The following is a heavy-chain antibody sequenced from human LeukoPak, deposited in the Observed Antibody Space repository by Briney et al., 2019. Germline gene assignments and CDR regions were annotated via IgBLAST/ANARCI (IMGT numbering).Heavy chain of an antibody. D-gene: IGHD3-10*01. CDR2: ISYDGSNK. CDR1: GFTFSSYA. CDR3: ARDGITYYYGSGSYPHY. V-gene: IGHV3-30-3*01. Sequence: PGRSLRLSCAASGFTFSSYAMHWVRQAPGKGLEWVAVISYDGSNKYYADSVKGRFTISRDNSKNTLYLQMNSLRAEDTAVYYCARDGITYYYGSGSYPHYWGQGTLVTVSS. J-gene: IGHJ4*02.